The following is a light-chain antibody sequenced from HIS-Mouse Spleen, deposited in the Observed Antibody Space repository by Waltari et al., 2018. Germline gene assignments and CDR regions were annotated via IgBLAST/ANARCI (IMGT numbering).Light chain of an antibody. CDR3: QQFNSYPVT. V-gene: IGKV1-13*02. J-gene: IGKJ5*01. CDR1: QGISSA. CDR2: DAS. Sequence: ASQLTKLPSSLSASVGDTVTTTCRASQGISSALAWYPQKPGKDPKLLIYDASSLESGVPSRFSGSGSGTDFTLTISSLQPEDFATYYCQQFNSYPVTFGQGTRLEIK.